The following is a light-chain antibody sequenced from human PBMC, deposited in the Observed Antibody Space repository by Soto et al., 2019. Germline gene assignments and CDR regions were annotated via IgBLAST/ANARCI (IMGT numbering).Light chain of an antibody. J-gene: IGLJ1*01. CDR3: SSYTSSNTDV. CDR1: RSDVGGYNY. V-gene: IGLV2-14*01. CDR2: EVS. Sequence: QSALTQPASVSGSPGQSITISCTGTRSDVGGYNYVSWYQQHPGKAPKLIIYEVSNRPSGVSNRFSGSKSDNTASLTISGLQAEDEADYYCSSYTSSNTDVFGTGTKLTVL.